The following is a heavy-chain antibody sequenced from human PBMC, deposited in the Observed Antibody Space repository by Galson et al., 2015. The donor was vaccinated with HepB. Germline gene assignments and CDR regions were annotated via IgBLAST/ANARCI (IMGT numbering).Heavy chain of an antibody. CDR1: GFTFSSYW. CDR3: ARGLITFGGVIVLRASDI. V-gene: IGHV3-74*01. CDR2: IKSDGSTT. D-gene: IGHD3-16*02. J-gene: IGHJ3*02. Sequence: SLRLSCAASGFTFSSYWMHWVRQVPGKGLVWVSRIKSDGSTTSYADSVKGRFTISRDNAKNTLYLQMNSLRVEDTAVYYCARGLITFGGVIVLRASDIWGQGTMVTVSS.